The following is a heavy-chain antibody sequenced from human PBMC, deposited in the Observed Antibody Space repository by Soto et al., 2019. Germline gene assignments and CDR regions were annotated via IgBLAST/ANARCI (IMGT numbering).Heavy chain of an antibody. Sequence: EVQLLESGGALVQPGGSLRLSCGASGFTFSSFAINWVRQAPGKGLEWVSTIIGSGDIIHSKDSVKGRFTISRDNSKNTVFLQMNSLSAEDTAVYYCARGLICGSYRSLYYWGQGTLVTVSS. CDR1: GFTFSSFA. D-gene: IGHD3-16*02. V-gene: IGHV3-23*01. CDR3: ARGLICGSYRSLYY. CDR2: IIGSGDII. J-gene: IGHJ4*02.